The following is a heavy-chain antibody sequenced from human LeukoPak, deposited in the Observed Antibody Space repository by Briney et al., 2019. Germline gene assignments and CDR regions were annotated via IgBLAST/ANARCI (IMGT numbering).Heavy chain of an antibody. V-gene: IGHV3-30*18. CDR1: GFTFSSYG. D-gene: IGHD2-8*01. CDR2: ISNDGNNK. Sequence: WRSLRLSCAASGFTFSSYGMYWVRQAPGKGLEWVAVISNDGNNKQYADSVKGRFTISRDNSKNTLYLHMNSLRADDTAVYHCAKDGLMRFFDYWGQGTLVTVSS. CDR3: AKDGLMRFFDY. J-gene: IGHJ4*02.